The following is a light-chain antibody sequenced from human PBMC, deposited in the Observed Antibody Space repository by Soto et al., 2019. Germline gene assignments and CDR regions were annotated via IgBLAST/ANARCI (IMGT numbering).Light chain of an antibody. V-gene: IGKV1-39*01. Sequence: DIQMTQSPSSLSASVGETITITCRASQSISSSLNWFQHSPGQPPKLLLFAASNLHAEVPPRFSGSGSGTSFSLTIRSLQPEDFATYYCQQSFNLPRTFGPGTRVEFK. CDR2: AAS. CDR1: QSISSS. J-gene: IGKJ1*01. CDR3: QQSFNLPRT.